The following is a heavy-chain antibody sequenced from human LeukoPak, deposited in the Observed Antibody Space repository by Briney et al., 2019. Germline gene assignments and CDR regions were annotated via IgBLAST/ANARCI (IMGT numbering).Heavy chain of an antibody. V-gene: IGHV4-34*01. J-gene: IGHJ5*02. CDR2: INHSGST. CDR3: ARGTSSSWFSRIWFDP. D-gene: IGHD6-13*01. Sequence: PSETLSLTCAVYGGSFSGYYWSWIRQPPGKGLEWIGEINHSGSTNYNPSLKSRVTISVDTSKNQFSLKLSSVTAADTAVYYCARGTSSSWFSRIWFDPWGQGTLVTVSS. CDR1: GGSFSGYY.